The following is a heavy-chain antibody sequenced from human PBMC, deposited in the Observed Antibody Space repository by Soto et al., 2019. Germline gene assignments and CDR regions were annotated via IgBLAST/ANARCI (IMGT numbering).Heavy chain of an antibody. V-gene: IGHV1-24*01. Sequence: GASVKVSCKVSGYTLTELSMHWVRQAPGKGLEWMGGFDPEDGETIYAQKFQGRVTMTEDTSTDTAYMELSSLRSEDTAVYYCATDPTYYDILTGYGRAFDIWGQGTMVTVS. J-gene: IGHJ3*02. CDR3: ATDPTYYDILTGYGRAFDI. CDR1: GYTLTELS. D-gene: IGHD3-9*01. CDR2: FDPEDGET.